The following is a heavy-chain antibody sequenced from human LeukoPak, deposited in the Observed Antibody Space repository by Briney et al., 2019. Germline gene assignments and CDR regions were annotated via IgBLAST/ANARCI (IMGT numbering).Heavy chain of an antibody. D-gene: IGHD1-26*01. CDR3: ARGMVGATPTPPLNY. V-gene: IGHV4-38-2*02. CDR2: IYHSGST. CDR1: GYSISSGYY. J-gene: IGHJ4*02. Sequence: SETLSLTCTVSGYSISSGYYWGWIRQPPGKGLEWIGSIYHSGSTYYNPSLKSRVTISVDTSKNQFSLKLSSVTAADTAVYYCARGMVGATPTPPLNYWGQGTLVTVSS.